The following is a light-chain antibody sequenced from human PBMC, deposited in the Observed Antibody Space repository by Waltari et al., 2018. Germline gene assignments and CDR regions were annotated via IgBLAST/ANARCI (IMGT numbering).Light chain of an antibody. CDR2: WAS. CDR1: QSVFYRSDNKNY. Sequence: DIVMTQSPDSLAVPLGERATIDCKSSQSVFYRSDNKNYLAWYQHKPGQPPKLLFYWASTRESGVPDRFSAGGSGTDFTLTINNLQAEDVAVYYCQQYYRSRTFGQGTKVEIK. V-gene: IGKV4-1*01. CDR3: QQYYRSRT. J-gene: IGKJ1*01.